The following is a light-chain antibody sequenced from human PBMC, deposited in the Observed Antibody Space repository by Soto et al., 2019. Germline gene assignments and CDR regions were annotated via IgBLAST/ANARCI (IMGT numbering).Light chain of an antibody. CDR2: DAS. V-gene: IGKV3-15*01. CDR3: QQYNNWPPWT. J-gene: IGKJ1*01. Sequence: EIGLRQSPGTLSLSPWEIATLSCSASQSVSNNYLALYQKKPGQAPRLLIHDASTRATGIPARFSGSGSGTEFTLTISSLQSEDFAVYYCQQYNNWPPWTFGQGTKVDIK. CDR1: QSVSNN.